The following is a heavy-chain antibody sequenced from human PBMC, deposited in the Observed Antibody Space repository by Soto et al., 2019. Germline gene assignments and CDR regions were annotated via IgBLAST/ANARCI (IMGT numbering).Heavy chain of an antibody. J-gene: IGHJ4*02. CDR3: AKDLEVARDSSGSIDY. D-gene: IGHD3-22*01. CDR1: GFTFSSYA. Sequence: GGSLRLSCAASGFTFSSYAMSWVRQAPGKGLEWVPAISGSGGSTYYADSVKGRFTISRDNSKNTLYLQMNSLRAEDTAVYYCAKDLEVARDSSGSIDYWGQGTLVTVSS. V-gene: IGHV3-23*01. CDR2: ISGSGGST.